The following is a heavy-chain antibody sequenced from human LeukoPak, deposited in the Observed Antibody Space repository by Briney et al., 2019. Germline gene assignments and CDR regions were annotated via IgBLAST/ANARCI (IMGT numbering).Heavy chain of an antibody. V-gene: IGHV4-59*12. CDR1: GGSISSYY. Sequence: SETLSLTCTVSGGSISSYYWSWIRQPPGKGLEWIGYIYYSGSTNYNPSLKSRVTISVDTSKNQFSLKLSSVTAADTAVYYCARDGWLQKDDAFDIWGQGTMVTVSS. J-gene: IGHJ3*02. CDR2: IYYSGST. CDR3: ARDGWLQKDDAFDI. D-gene: IGHD6-19*01.